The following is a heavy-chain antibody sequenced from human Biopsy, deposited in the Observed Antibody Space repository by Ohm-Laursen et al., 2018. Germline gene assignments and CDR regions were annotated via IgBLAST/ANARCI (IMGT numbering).Heavy chain of an antibody. CDR1: GYTFTDYY. V-gene: IGHV1-2*02. Sequence: ASVKVSCKASGYTFTDYYMHWVRQAPGQGLEWMGWINPNSGGTNYAQKFQGKVTMTRDTSISTAYMDLSGLRSDDTAVYYCTRDRGITVAGTLGFNFDYWGQGTLVTVSS. D-gene: IGHD6-19*01. CDR2: INPNSGGT. J-gene: IGHJ4*02. CDR3: TRDRGITVAGTLGFNFDY.